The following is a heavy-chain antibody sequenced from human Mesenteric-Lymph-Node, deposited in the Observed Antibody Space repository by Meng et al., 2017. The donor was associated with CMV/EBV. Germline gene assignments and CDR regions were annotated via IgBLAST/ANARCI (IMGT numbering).Heavy chain of an antibody. J-gene: IGHJ4*02. CDR3: AGVDFWGTPDY. CDR1: GGSISSYY. V-gene: IGHV4-59*01. CDR2: IYYSGST. Sequence: SETLSLTCTVSGGSISSYYWSWIRQPPGKGLEWIGYIYYSGSTNYNPSLKSRVTISVDTSKNQFSLKLSSVTAADTAVYYCAGVDFWGTPDYWGQGTLVTVSS. D-gene: IGHD3-3*01.